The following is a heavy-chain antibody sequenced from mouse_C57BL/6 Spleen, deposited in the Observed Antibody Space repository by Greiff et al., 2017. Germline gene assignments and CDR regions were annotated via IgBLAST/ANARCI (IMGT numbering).Heavy chain of an antibody. J-gene: IGHJ1*03. CDR3: ARGGDYDDGDWYFDV. Sequence: VQLQQSGPELVKPGASVKISCKASGYTFTDYYMNWVKQSHGKSLEWIGDINPNNGGTSYNQKFKGKATLTVDKSSSTAYMELRSLTSEDSAVYYCARGGDYDDGDWYFDVWGTGTTVTVSS. D-gene: IGHD2-4*01. V-gene: IGHV1-26*01. CDR1: GYTFTDYY. CDR2: INPNNGGT.